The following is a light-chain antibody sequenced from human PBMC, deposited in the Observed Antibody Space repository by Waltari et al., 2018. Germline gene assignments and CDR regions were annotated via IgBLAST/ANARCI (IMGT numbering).Light chain of an antibody. V-gene: IGKV3-15*01. CDR3: QQYNNWPRT. Sequence: EIVMTQSPATLSVSPGERATLSCRASQSVSRTLAGYQQKPGQAPRLLIYDASTRATGIPARFSGSGSGTEFTLTISSLQSEDFAVYYCQQYNNWPRTFGQGTKLEIK. CDR2: DAS. J-gene: IGKJ2*01. CDR1: QSVSRT.